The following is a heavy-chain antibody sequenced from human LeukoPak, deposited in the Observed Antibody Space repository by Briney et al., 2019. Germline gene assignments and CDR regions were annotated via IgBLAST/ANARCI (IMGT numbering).Heavy chain of an antibody. CDR3: ARQKILGWFDP. J-gene: IGHJ5*02. V-gene: IGHV4-38-2*02. Sequence: SETLSLTCTVSAYSISSAYYWGWIRQPPGKGLEWIGSIYHSGSTYYNPSLKSRVTISVDTSKNQFSLRLTSVTAADTAVYYCARQKILGWFDPWGQGTLVTVSS. CDR1: AYSISSAYY. CDR2: IYHSGST. D-gene: IGHD2/OR15-2a*01.